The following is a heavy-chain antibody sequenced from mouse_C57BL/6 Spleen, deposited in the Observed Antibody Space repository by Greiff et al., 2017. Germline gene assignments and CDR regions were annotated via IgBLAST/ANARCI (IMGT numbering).Heavy chain of an antibody. CDR2: FYPGDGDT. D-gene: IGHD1-1*01. J-gene: IGHJ3*01. Sequence: QVQLQQSGAELVKPGASVKISCKASGYAFSSYWLNWVKQRPGKGLAWIGQFYPGDGDTNYNGKFKGKATLTADKSSSTAYMQLSSRTSEDSAVYFCAGARSGSVAWFAYWGQGTLVTVSA. CDR3: AGARSGSVAWFAY. CDR1: GYAFSSYW. V-gene: IGHV1-80*01.